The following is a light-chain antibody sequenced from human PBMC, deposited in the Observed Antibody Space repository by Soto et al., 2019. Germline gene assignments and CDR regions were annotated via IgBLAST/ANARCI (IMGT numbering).Light chain of an antibody. V-gene: IGKV3D-20*02. CDR1: QSVSNNY. Sequence: EFVLTQSPGTLSLSPGERATLSCRASQSVSNNYLAWYQQKPGQAPRLLIYGASNRATGIPDRFSGSGSGTDFTLTISSLEPEDFAVYYCQQRSNWPPTFGQGTRLEIK. J-gene: IGKJ5*01. CDR2: GAS. CDR3: QQRSNWPPT.